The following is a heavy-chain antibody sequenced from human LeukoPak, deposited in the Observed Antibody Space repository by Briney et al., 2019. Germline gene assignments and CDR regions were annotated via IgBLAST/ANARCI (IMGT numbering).Heavy chain of an antibody. CDR3: AKSRNVVVVADAFDI. CDR2: ISWNSGSI. D-gene: IGHD2-15*01. V-gene: IGHV3-9*01. J-gene: IGHJ3*02. Sequence: GRSLRLSCAASGFTFDDYAMHWVRQAPGKGLEWVSGISWNSGSIGYADSVKGRFTISRDNAKNSLYLQMNSLRAEDTALYYCAKSRNVVVVADAFDIWGQGTMVTVSS. CDR1: GFTFDDYA.